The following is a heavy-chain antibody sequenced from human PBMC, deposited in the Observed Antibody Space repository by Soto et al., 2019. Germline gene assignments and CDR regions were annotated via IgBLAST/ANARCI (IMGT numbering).Heavy chain of an antibody. CDR2: IYTTGST. J-gene: IGHJ4*02. CDR1: GGSISGYF. CDR3: ARGLPGYSSSSGAVFDF. V-gene: IGHV4-4*07. D-gene: IGHD6-6*01. Sequence: LSLTCTVSGGSISGYFWSWIRQPAGKGLEWIGRIYTTGSTNFNPSLKSRVSMSVDTSKNQFSLKLSSVTAADTAVYYCARGLPGYSSSSGAVFDFWGQGTLVTVSS.